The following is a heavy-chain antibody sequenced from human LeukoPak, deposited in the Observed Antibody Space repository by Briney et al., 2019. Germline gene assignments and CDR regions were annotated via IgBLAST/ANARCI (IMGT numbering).Heavy chain of an antibody. CDR2: INPNSGGT. CDR3: ARDPKFGGGSYGDY. V-gene: IGHV1-2*02. CDR1: GYTFTGYY. D-gene: IGHD1-26*01. J-gene: IGHJ4*02. Sequence: GASVEVSCKASGYTFTGYYMHWVRQAPGQGLEWMGWINPNSGGTNYAQKFQGRVTMTRDTSTTTVYMELSSLRSEDTAVYYCARDPKFGGGSYGDYWGQGTLVTVSS.